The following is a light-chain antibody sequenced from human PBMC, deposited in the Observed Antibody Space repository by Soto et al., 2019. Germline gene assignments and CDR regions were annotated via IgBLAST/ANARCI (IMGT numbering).Light chain of an antibody. J-gene: IGKJ1*01. Sequence: DIQMTHSPSTLSASVGDRVTITCRASQSISVWVAWYQQKPGKAPKLLIYDAFSLESGVPSRFSGSGSGTEFILTISSLQPDDFATYYCQQYESDSPWTFGQGTKVDIK. V-gene: IGKV1-5*01. CDR3: QQYESDSPWT. CDR2: DAF. CDR1: QSISVW.